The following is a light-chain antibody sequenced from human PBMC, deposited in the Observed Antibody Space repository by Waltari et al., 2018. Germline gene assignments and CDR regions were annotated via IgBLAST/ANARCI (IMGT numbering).Light chain of an antibody. CDR1: QSINNY. Sequence: EIQMTQSPYSLSASVGDRVNITCRASQSINNYLNWYQHKPGKAPKLLIYGAFNLQTGVPSRFSGRRSGTDLTLTIYSLQPEDFATYYCQQSYRSPHTFGGGTKVEIK. CDR2: GAF. V-gene: IGKV1-39*01. CDR3: QQSYRSPHT. J-gene: IGKJ4*01.